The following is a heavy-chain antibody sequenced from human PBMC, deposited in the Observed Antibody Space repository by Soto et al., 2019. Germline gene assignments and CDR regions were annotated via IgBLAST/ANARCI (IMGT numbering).Heavy chain of an antibody. CDR3: ARDPVGVDSTFFFDS. D-gene: IGHD2-21*01. Sequence: LRLSCAASGFTFSYYSMTWVRQSPGRGLEWVSSISSSTTYISYADSVRGRFTISRDNAKNSLYLQMSSLRADDTAVYYCARDPVGVDSTFFFDSWGQGTLGTGSS. J-gene: IGHJ4*02. V-gene: IGHV3-21*01. CDR1: GFTFSYYS. CDR2: ISSSTTYI.